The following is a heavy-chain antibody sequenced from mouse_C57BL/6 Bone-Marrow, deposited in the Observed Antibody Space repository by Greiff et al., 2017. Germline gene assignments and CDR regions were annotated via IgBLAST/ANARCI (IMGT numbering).Heavy chain of an antibody. CDR2: IFPGSGST. D-gene: IGHD1-1*01. CDR3: ARGGGSSPYWYFDV. V-gene: IGHV1-75*01. CDR1: GYTFTDYY. Sequence: QVQLKESGPELVKPGASVKISCKASGYTFTDYYINWVKQRPGQGLEWIGWIFPGSGSTYSNEKFKGKATLTVDKSSSTAYMLLSSLTSEDSAVYFCARGGGSSPYWYFDVWGTGTTVTVSS. J-gene: IGHJ1*03.